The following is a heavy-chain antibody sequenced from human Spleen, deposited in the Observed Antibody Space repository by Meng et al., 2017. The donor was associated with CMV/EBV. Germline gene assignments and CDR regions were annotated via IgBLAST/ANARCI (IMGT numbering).Heavy chain of an antibody. J-gene: IGHJ4*02. V-gene: IGHV3-30-3*01. CDR1: TFSSYA. D-gene: IGHD3-9*01. Sequence: TFSSYAMHWVRQAPGKGLEWVAVISYDGSNKYYADSVKGRFTISRDNSKNTLYLQMNSLRAEDTAVYYCARESRYDILTGYLDYFDYWGQGTLVTVSS. CDR3: ARESRYDILTGYLDYFDY. CDR2: ISYDGSNK.